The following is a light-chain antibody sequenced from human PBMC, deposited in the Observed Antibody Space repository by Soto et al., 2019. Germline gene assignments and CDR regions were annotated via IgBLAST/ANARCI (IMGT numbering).Light chain of an antibody. J-gene: IGKJ4*01. CDR1: QSVSTY. CDR2: DAS. Sequence: EIVLTQSPATLSLSPGKRATLSCRASQSVSTYLAWYQQKPGQAPRLLIYDASNRATGVPARFSGSGSGTDFILPISSLEPEDFAVYYWQQRDSWPLVTFGGGTKVEIK. V-gene: IGKV3-11*01. CDR3: QQRDSWPLVT.